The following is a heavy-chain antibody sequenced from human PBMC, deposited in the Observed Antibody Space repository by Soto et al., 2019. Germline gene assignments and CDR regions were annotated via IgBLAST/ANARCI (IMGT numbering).Heavy chain of an antibody. V-gene: IGHV3-48*02. CDR3: ASEYDHGDVNYYCYGMDV. Sequence: EVQLVESGGGLVQPGGSLRLSCAASGFTFSSYSMNWVRQAPGKGLEWVSYISSSSSTIYYADSVKGRFTISRDNAKNSRYPRMDSLRDEDTAVYYCASEYDHGDVNYYCYGMDVWGHAATVTVSS. CDR2: ISSSSSTI. CDR1: GFTFSSYS. J-gene: IGHJ6*02. D-gene: IGHD4-17*01.